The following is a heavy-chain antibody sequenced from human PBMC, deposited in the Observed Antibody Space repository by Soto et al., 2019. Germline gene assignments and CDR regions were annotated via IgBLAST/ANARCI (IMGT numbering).Heavy chain of an antibody. Sequence: QVQLVQSGAEVKKPRSSVKVSCKASGGTFSSYAISWVRQAPGQGLEWMGGIIPIFGTANYAQKCRGRVTVTADESTRTAYMQLSRLRSEDTVVYYCARAITIFGVVQWDAFAIWGQETMVTLS. CDR3: ARAITIFGVVQWDAFAI. J-gene: IGHJ3*02. D-gene: IGHD3-3*01. V-gene: IGHV1-69*19. CDR2: IIPIFGTA. CDR1: GGTFSSYA.